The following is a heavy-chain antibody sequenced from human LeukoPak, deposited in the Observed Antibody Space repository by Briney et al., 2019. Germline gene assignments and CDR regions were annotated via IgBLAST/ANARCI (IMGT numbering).Heavy chain of an antibody. CDR3: AREVGVSTPYFDY. V-gene: IGHV3-33*01. CDR2: IWYDGRNK. J-gene: IGHJ4*02. D-gene: IGHD1-26*01. Sequence: GGSLRLSCAASGFTFSSYGMHWVRQAPGKGLEWVAVIWYDGRNKYYADSVEGRFTISRDNPMNTLYLHMNSLSAEDTAVYYCAREVGVSTPYFDYWGQGTLVTVSS. CDR1: GFTFSSYG.